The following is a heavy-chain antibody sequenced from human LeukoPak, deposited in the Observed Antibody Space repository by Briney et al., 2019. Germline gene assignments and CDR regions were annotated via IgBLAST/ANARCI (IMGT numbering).Heavy chain of an antibody. Sequence: GGSLRLSCAASGFTFSSYSMNWVRRAPGKGLEWVSSISSSSSYIYYADSVKGRFTVSRDNAKNSLYLQMNSLRAEDTAVYYCARDLPGRDYYFDYWGQGTLVTVSS. CDR1: GFTFSSYS. D-gene: IGHD3-10*01. CDR2: ISSSSSYI. CDR3: ARDLPGRDYYFDY. J-gene: IGHJ4*02. V-gene: IGHV3-21*01.